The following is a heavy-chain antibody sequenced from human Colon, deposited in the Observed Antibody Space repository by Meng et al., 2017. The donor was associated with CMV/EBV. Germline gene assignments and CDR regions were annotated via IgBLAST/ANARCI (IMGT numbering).Heavy chain of an antibody. CDR3: ASRDY. J-gene: IGHJ4*02. V-gene: IGHV3-74*01. Sequence: EVQLVGSGGGLVQPWGSLGLSCAASGFTFSSKWMHWVRQGPGKGLVWVSRINTDGSTTYYADSVKGRFTISRDNAKNTLYLQMNSLRAEDTAVYYCASRDYWGQGTLVTVSS. CDR2: INTDGSTT. CDR1: GFTFSSKW.